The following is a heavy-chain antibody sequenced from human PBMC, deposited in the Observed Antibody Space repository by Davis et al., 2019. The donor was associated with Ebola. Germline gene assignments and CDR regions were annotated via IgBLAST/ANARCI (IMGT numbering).Heavy chain of an antibody. Sequence: GESLKISCAASGFTFSGSAMHWVRQASGKGLEWVGRIRSKANSYATAYAASVKGRFTISRDDSKNTAYLQMNSLKTEDTAVYYCQRWFSGGVGGQGTLVTVSS. V-gene: IGHV3-73*01. CDR2: IRSKANSYAT. CDR3: QRWFSGGV. D-gene: IGHD2-8*02. CDR1: GFTFSGSA. J-gene: IGHJ4*02.